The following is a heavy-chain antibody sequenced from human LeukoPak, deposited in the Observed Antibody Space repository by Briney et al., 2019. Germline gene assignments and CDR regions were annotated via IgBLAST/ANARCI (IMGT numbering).Heavy chain of an antibody. CDR1: GGTFTNYA. D-gene: IGHD4-17*01. CDR3: ARYSDPRHGYFDY. CDR2: IIPIFDTA. J-gene: IGHJ4*02. Sequence: SVKVSCKTSGGTFTNYAISWVRQAPGQGLEWMGGIIPIFDTANYAQKFQGRVTITADESTSTADMELSSLRSEDTAVYYCARYSDPRHGYFDYWGQGTLVTVSS. V-gene: IGHV1-69*01.